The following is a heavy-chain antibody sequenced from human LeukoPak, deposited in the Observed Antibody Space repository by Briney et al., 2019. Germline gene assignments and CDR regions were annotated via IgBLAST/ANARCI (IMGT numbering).Heavy chain of an antibody. CDR3: AKADNYQYYFDY. CDR2: ISPTGSTT. CDR1: GFSFSGHW. J-gene: IGHJ4*02. Sequence: GGCLRLSCTASGFSFSGHWMHWARQLPGKGLVWVSRISPTGSTTSYADSVKGRFTVSRDNAKNTLYLQVNNLRAGDTAVYYCAKADNYQYYFDYWGQGTLVTVSS. V-gene: IGHV3-74*01. D-gene: IGHD4-11*01.